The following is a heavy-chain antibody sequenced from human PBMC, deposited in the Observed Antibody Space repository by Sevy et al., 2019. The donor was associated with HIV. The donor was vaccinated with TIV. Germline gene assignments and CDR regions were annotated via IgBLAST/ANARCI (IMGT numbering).Heavy chain of an antibody. CDR3: ASLRITMVRGVIIAPYYFDY. V-gene: IGHV4-31*03. CDR2: SYYSGST. CDR1: GGSISSGGYY. Sequence: SETLSLTCTVSGGSISSGGYYWSWIRQHPGKGLEWIGYSYYSGSTYYNPSLKSRVTISVDTSKNQFSLKLSSVTAADTAVYYCASLRITMVRGVIIAPYYFDYWGQGTLVTVSS. J-gene: IGHJ4*02. D-gene: IGHD3-10*01.